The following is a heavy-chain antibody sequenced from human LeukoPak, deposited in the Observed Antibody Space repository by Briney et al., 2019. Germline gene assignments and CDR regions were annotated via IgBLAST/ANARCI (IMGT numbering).Heavy chain of an antibody. CDR2: IMQDGSEK. Sequence: GGSLRLSCAASGFTFSSYWMSWVRQAPGKGLEWVANIMQDGSEKYYVDSVKGRFTTSRDNAKNSLYSQMNSLRAEDTAVYYCARDSSGTGSLLNYYYYYGMDVWGQGTTVTVSS. J-gene: IGHJ6*02. D-gene: IGHD1-7*01. V-gene: IGHV3-7*03. CDR3: ARDSSGTGSLLNYYYYYGMDV. CDR1: GFTFSSYW.